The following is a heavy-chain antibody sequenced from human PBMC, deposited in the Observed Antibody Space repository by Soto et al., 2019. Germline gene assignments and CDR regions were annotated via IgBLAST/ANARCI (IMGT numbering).Heavy chain of an antibody. CDR2: IRGSDGST. J-gene: IGHJ4*01. Sequence: EVQLLESGGGLVQPGGSLRLSCAASGFTFSSYAMNWVRQAPGKGLEWVSVIRGSDGSTYYAVSVKGQFTISRDNSKNTLTLQMNSLRAEDTAVYYCARRSSSWYVDYWGHGTLVTVS. V-gene: IGHV3-23*01. D-gene: IGHD6-13*01. CDR1: GFTFSSYA. CDR3: ARRSSSWYVDY.